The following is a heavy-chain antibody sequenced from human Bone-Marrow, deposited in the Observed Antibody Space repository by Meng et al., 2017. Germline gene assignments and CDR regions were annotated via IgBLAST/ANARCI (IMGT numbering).Heavy chain of an antibody. CDR3: ARDGNIGFTDFDY. J-gene: IGHJ4*02. D-gene: IGHD2/OR15-2a*01. Sequence: QVRLVESGGGGVEPGRSLRLSCAASGFTFSPSALHWVRQAPGKGLECVAVRSVDASQKFYADSVKGRLTISRENSQNTLYLQIDSLRIEDTAVYYCARDGNIGFTDFDYWGQGTLVTVSS. CDR2: RSVDASQK. CDR1: GFTFSPSA. V-gene: IGHV3-30*04.